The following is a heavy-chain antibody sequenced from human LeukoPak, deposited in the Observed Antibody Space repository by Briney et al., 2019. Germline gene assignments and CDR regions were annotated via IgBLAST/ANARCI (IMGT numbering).Heavy chain of an antibody. Sequence: GGSLRLSCAASIFTFSSYAMSWVRQAPGKGLEWVSGITGSGGSTYYADSVKGRFTISRDNSRNTLYLQMNSLRAEDTAIYYCARQRDYADYLDAFDVWGQGTMVTVSS. J-gene: IGHJ3*01. D-gene: IGHD4-17*01. CDR2: ITGSGGST. V-gene: IGHV3-23*01. CDR3: ARQRDYADYLDAFDV. CDR1: IFTFSSYA.